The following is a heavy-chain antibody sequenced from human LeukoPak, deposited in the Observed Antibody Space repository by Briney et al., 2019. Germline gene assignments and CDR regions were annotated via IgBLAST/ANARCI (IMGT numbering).Heavy chain of an antibody. Sequence: PSETLSLTCTLSGGSISTYYWSWIRQPPGKGLEWIGYIYHSGSTNYNPSLKSRVTISVDTSKNQFSLKLSSVTAADTAVYYCARVVAAAGTPQDFDYWGQGTLVTVSS. CDR2: IYHSGST. D-gene: IGHD6-13*01. J-gene: IGHJ4*02. CDR3: ARVVAAAGTPQDFDY. V-gene: IGHV4-59*01. CDR1: GGSISTYY.